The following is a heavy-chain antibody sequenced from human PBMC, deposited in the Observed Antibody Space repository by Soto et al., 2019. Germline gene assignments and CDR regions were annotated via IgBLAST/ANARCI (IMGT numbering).Heavy chain of an antibody. V-gene: IGHV5-51*01. CDR1: GYSFSDYW. Sequence: PGESLKISCKGSGYSFSDYWIDWVRQIPGKGLEWMGISHPGDSDSRYSPSFQGQVTISADNAVSTAYLHWSSLKASDTAIYYCARRSSTTFSGSSYDFWGQGTRVTVSS. J-gene: IGHJ4*02. D-gene: IGHD1-26*01. CDR2: SHPGDSDS. CDR3: ARRSSTTFSGSSYDF.